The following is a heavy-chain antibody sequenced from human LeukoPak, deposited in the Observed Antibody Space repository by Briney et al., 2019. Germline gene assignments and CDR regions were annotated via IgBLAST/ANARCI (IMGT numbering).Heavy chain of an antibody. CDR2: IYYSGST. CDR1: GGSISSYY. J-gene: IGHJ4*02. V-gene: IGHV4-59*01. D-gene: IGHD6-6*01. Sequence: PSETLSLTCTVSGGSISSYYWSWIRQPPGKGLEWIGYIYYSGSTNYNPSLKSRVTISVDTSKNQFSLKLSSVTAAGTAVYYCARGSPHSSSFCFDYWGQGTLVTVSS. CDR3: ARGSPHSSSFCFDY.